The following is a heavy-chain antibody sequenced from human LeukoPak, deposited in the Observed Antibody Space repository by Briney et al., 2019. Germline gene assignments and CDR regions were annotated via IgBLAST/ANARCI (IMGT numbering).Heavy chain of an antibody. Sequence: PSETLSLTCAVYGGSFSGYYWSWIRQPPGKGLEWIGEINHSGSTNYNPSLKSRVTISVDTSKNQFSLKLSSVTAADTAVYYCARGRFLERLQYYYYGMDVWGQGTTVTVSS. D-gene: IGHD3-3*01. CDR3: ARGRFLERLQYYYYGMDV. J-gene: IGHJ6*02. V-gene: IGHV4-34*01. CDR1: GGSFSGYY. CDR2: INHSGST.